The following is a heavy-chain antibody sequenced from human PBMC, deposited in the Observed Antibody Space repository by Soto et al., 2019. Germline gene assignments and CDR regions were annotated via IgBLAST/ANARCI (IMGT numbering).Heavy chain of an antibody. Sequence: GGSLRLSCAASGFTFDDYTMHWVRQTPGKGLEWVSLISWDGDSAYYADSVRGRFTISRDNSKNSLFLQMNNVRAEDAALYFCAKGTRGNSPELDFWGQGTLVTVSS. V-gene: IGHV3-43*01. J-gene: IGHJ4*02. D-gene: IGHD1-1*01. CDR2: ISWDGDSA. CDR1: GFTFDDYT. CDR3: AKGTRGNSPELDF.